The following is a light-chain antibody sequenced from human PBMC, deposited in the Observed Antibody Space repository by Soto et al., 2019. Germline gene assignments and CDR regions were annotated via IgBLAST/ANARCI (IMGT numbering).Light chain of an antibody. CDR3: QQRSDWPLT. J-gene: IGKJ4*01. Sequence: EIVLTQSPGTLSLSPGERATLSCRASQSVSNNYFAWYQQKPGRALRLLIDGASNRATGIPARFSGSGSGTDFALTISSLEPEDFAVYYCQQRSDWPLTFGGGTKVDIK. CDR2: GAS. CDR1: QSVSNNY. V-gene: IGKV3-11*01.